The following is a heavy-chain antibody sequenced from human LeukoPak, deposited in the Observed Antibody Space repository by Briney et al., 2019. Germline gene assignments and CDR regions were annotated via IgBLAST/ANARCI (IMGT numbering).Heavy chain of an antibody. CDR3: ARGRYYYGSGSPPFDP. Sequence: SQTLSLTCTVSGGSISSGDYYWSWIRQPPGKGLEWIGYIYYSGSTYYNPSLKSRVTISVDTSKNQFSLKLSSVTAADTAMYYCARGRYYYGSGSPPFDPWGQGTLVTVSS. V-gene: IGHV4-30-4*01. CDR1: GGSISSGDYY. CDR2: IYYSGST. D-gene: IGHD3-10*01. J-gene: IGHJ5*02.